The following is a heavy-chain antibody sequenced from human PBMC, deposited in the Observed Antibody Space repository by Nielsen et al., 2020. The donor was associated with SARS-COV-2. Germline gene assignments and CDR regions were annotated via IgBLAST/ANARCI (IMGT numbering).Heavy chain of an antibody. J-gene: IGHJ6*02. CDR2: INHSGST. CDR1: GGSFSGYY. V-gene: IGHV4-34*01. CDR3: ARARTVVVPAAMLSRTKYYYYGMDV. D-gene: IGHD2-2*01. Sequence: SETLSLTCAVYGGSFSGYYWSWIRQPPGKGLEWIGEINHSGSTNYNPSLKSRVTISVDTSKNQFSLKLSSVTAADTAVYYCARARTVVVPAAMLSRTKYYYYGMDVWGQGTTVTVSS.